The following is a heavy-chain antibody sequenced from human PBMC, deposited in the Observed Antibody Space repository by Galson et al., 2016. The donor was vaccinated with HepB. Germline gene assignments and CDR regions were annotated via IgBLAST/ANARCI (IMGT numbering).Heavy chain of an antibody. Sequence: SVKVSCKASGCTFTTTGSSWVRQAPGQGREWMGWISTYSGNTKYAQKFQGGLTLTTDSSTTTTYMGLRSLRFDDTALSCCASAGQYRFDSWGQGTLVTVSS. D-gene: IGHD2/OR15-2a*01. J-gene: IGHJ4*02. V-gene: IGHV1-18*01. CDR2: ISTYSGNT. CDR1: GCTFTTTG. CDR3: ASAGQYRFDS.